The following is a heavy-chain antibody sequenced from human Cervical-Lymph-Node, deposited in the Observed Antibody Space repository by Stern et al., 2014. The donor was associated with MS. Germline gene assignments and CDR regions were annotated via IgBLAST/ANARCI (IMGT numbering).Heavy chain of an antibody. J-gene: IGHJ5*02. D-gene: IGHD3-3*01. CDR2: IIPIFGTA. CDR3: ARDRGYDFWSGYLNYNWFDP. V-gene: IGHV1-69*01. Sequence: VQLVQSGAEVKKPGSSVTVSCKASGGTFSSYAISWVRQAPGQGLEWMGGIIPIFGTANYAQKFQGRVTITADESTSTAYMELSSLRSEDTAVYYCARDRGYDFWSGYLNYNWFDPWGQGTLVTVSS. CDR1: GGTFSSYA.